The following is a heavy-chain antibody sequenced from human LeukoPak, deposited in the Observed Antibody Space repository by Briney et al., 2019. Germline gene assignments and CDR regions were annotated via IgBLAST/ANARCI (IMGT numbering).Heavy chain of an antibody. CDR3: GRETGMGAATGY. J-gene: IGHJ4*02. CDR1: GGSFSGYY. Sequence: PSETLSLTSAVYGGSFSGYYWSWIRLPPGQGLEWIGEINHSGSTNYNPSLNSLVIISVTTTNTQFSVKLSSGTAADAAVYYCGRETGMGAATGYWGQGTMVTVSS. D-gene: IGHD1-26*01. CDR2: INHSGST. V-gene: IGHV4-34*01.